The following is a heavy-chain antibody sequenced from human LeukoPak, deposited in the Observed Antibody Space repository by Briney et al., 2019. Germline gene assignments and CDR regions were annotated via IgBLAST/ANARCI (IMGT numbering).Heavy chain of an antibody. CDR3: ARNSFLVAEWYFDE. CDR2: IWFDGSNK. D-gene: IGHD5-12*01. J-gene: IGHJ4*02. V-gene: IGHV3-33*01. CDR1: GFTFSSYG. Sequence: PGGSLRLSCAASGFTFSSYGMHWVRQAPGKGLEWVAIIWFDGSNKYYSDSVRGRFTISRDNSKNTVYLQMSGLRGEDTAVYYCARNSFLVAEWYFDEWGQGTPVTVSS.